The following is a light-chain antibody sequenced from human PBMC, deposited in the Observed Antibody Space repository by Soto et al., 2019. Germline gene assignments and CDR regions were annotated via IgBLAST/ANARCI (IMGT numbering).Light chain of an antibody. J-gene: IGKJ4*01. CDR3: QQYDNWPLT. Sequence: EIVMSQSPATLSVSPCERATLSCRASQSVSSNLAWYQQKPGQAPRLLIYGASSRATGIPARFSGSGSGTEFTLTIRSLQSEDFAVYYCQQYDNWPLTFGGGTKVDIK. V-gene: IGKV3-15*01. CDR1: QSVSSN. CDR2: GAS.